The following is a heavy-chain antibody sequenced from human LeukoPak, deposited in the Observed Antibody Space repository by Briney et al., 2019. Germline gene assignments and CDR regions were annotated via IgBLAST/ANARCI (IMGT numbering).Heavy chain of an antibody. J-gene: IGHJ4*02. V-gene: IGHV3-21*01. CDR1: GFTFSSYA. CDR3: ARDSPGTTASDY. CDR2: ISASGSYI. D-gene: IGHD1-1*01. Sequence: NPGGSLRLSCAASGFTFSSYAMRWVRQAPGKGLEWVSSISASGSYIYYADSLKGRFTISRDNAKNSLFLQMNSLRAEDTAVYYCARDSPGTTASDYWGQGTLVTVSS.